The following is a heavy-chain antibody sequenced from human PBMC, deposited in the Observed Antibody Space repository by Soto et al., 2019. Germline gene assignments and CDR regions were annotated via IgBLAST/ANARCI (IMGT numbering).Heavy chain of an antibody. CDR2: INTNSGGT. Sequence: GASVKVSCKASGYTCTGYYMHWVRQAPGQGLEWMGWINTNSGGTNYAQKFQGRVTMTRDTSISTAYMELSRLRSDDTAVYYCARGSIAVAGLYGMDVWGQGTTVTVSS. D-gene: IGHD6-19*01. CDR3: ARGSIAVAGLYGMDV. J-gene: IGHJ6*02. CDR1: GYTCTGYY. V-gene: IGHV1-2*02.